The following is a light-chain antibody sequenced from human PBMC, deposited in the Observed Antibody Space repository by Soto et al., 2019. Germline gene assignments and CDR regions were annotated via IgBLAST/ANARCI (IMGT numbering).Light chain of an antibody. V-gene: IGKV3-15*01. CDR3: QQYNNWPLA. J-gene: IGKJ4*01. CDR2: GAS. Sequence: EILMTQSPATLSVTPGERSTLXXRASQSVSSNLAWYQQKPGQAPRXLIYGASTRATGIPARFSGSGAGTEFTLTISSLQSEDFAVYYCQQYNNWPLAFGGGTKVDIK. CDR1: QSVSSN.